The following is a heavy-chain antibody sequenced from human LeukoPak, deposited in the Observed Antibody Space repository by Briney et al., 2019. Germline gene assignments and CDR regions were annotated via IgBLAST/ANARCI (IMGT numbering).Heavy chain of an antibody. Sequence: GGSLRLSCAASGFTFSSYWMSWVRQAPGKGLEWVANIKKDGSEKYSVDSVKGRFTISRDNAKTSLYLQMDSLRAEDTAVYYCARHLSGVTGYTYGRGIDYWGQGTLVTVSS. CDR1: GFTFSSYW. CDR2: IKKDGSEK. V-gene: IGHV3-7*01. CDR3: ARHLSGVTGYTYGRGIDY. D-gene: IGHD5-18*01. J-gene: IGHJ4*02.